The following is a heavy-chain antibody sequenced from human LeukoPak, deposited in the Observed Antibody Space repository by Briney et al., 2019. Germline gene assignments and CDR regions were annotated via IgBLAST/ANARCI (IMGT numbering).Heavy chain of an antibody. CDR1: GGSFSGYY. V-gene: IGHV4-34*01. J-gene: IGHJ4*02. D-gene: IGHD3-3*01. CDR3: AGARTYDFWSGYYAPPTNY. CDR2: INHSGST. Sequence: SETLSLTCAVYGGSFSGYYWSWIRQPPGKGLEWIGEINHSGSTNYNPSLKSRVTISVDTSKNQFSLKLSSVTAADTAVYYCAGARTYDFWSGYYAPPTNYWGQGTLVTVSS.